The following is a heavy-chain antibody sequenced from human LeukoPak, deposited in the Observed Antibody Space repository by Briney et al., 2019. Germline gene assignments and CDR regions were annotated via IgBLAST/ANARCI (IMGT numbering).Heavy chain of an antibody. CDR1: GFTFSTFG. CDR3: VRAVSTYGLDS. D-gene: IGHD3-10*01. V-gene: IGHV3-21*01. J-gene: IGHJ4*02. Sequence: PGGSLRLSCAASGFTFSTFGMNWVRQAPGKGLECVSSITSTSSYIYYADSVKGRFTISRDDAKNSLYLQMNSLRAEDTAVYYCVRAVSTYGLDSWGQGTLVTVSS. CDR2: ITSTSSYI.